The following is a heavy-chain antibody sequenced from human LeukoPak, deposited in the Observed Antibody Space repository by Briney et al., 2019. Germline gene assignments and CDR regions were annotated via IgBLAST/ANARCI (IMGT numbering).Heavy chain of an antibody. CDR2: IKRKTDERTT. D-gene: IGHD1-7*01. CDR3: TIYGAKTKALDY. V-gene: IGHV3-15*01. Sequence: GDSLPLFCGASGFPFSNAWMIGVRQAPGKGLEWVVRIKRKTDERTTDYATPVKGRFTISRDDSKNRMYLQMNSLKTADTAVYYCTIYGAKTKALDYWGQRNLVTVSS. J-gene: IGHJ4*02. CDR1: GFPFSNAW.